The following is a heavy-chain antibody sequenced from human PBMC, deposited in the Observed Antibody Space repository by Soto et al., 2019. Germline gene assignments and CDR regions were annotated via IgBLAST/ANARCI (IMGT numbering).Heavy chain of an antibody. CDR1: GYTFSSYY. CDR3: ARDVAVAGIVYYYYGMDV. D-gene: IGHD6-19*01. CDR2: INPSDGGT. Sequence: ASVKVSCKASGYTFSSYYMHWVRQAPGQGLEWMGIINPSDGGTTYAQKFQGRVTMTRDTSTSTVYMELSSLRSEDTAVYYCARDVAVAGIVYYYYGMDVWGQGTTVTVSS. J-gene: IGHJ6*02. V-gene: IGHV1-46*01.